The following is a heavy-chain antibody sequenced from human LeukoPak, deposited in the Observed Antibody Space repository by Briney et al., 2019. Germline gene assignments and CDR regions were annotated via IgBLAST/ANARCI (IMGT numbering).Heavy chain of an antibody. CDR3: ARGPILRHFDYYMDV. J-gene: IGHJ6*03. Sequence: GGSLRPSCAASEFTFSHHWMTWVRQAPGKGLELVANIKQDGSETYYVDSVRGRFTISRDNAKNSLDMQMNSLRVEDTAVYYCARGPILRHFDYYMDVWGKGTTVIISS. V-gene: IGHV3-7*01. D-gene: IGHD3-9*01. CDR2: IKQDGSET. CDR1: EFTFSHHW.